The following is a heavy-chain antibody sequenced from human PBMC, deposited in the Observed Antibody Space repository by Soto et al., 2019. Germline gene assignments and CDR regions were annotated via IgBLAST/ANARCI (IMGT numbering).Heavy chain of an antibody. D-gene: IGHD3-10*01. CDR2: ISSSSSYT. CDR1: GFTFSDYY. J-gene: IGHJ5*02. Sequence: SLRLSCAASGFTFSDYYMSWIRQAPGKGLEWVSYISSSSSYTNYADSVKGRFTISRDNAKNSLYLQMNSLRAEDTAVYYCARDLVGYYGSGSYYGWYNWFDPWGQGTLVTVSS. CDR3: ARDLVGYYGSGSYYGWYNWFDP. V-gene: IGHV3-11*05.